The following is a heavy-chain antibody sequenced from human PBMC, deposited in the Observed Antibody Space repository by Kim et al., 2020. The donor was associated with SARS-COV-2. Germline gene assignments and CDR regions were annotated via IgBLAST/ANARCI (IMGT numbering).Heavy chain of an antibody. CDR3: AKEIADTAMVTIFGYYYYGMDV. J-gene: IGHJ6*02. CDR2: ISYDGSNK. Sequence: GGSLRLSCAASGFTFSSYGMHWVRQAPGKGLEWVAVISYDGSNKYYADSVKGRFTISRDNSKNTLYLQMNSLRAEDTAVYYCAKEIADTAMVTIFGYYYYGMDVWGQGTTVTVSS. D-gene: IGHD5-18*01. CDR1: GFTFSSYG. V-gene: IGHV3-30*18.